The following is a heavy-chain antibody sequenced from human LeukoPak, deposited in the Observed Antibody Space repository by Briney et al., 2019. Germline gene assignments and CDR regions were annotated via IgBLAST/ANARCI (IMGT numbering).Heavy chain of an antibody. CDR1: GFTFSSYS. Sequence: GGSLRLSCAASGFTFSSYSMNWVRQAPGKGLEWVSSISGSSSYIYYADSVKGRFTISRDNAKNSLYLQMNSLRAEDTAVYYCARDSGSYGVGAFDIWGQGTMVTVSS. CDR3: ARDSGSYGVGAFDI. D-gene: IGHD1-26*01. V-gene: IGHV3-21*01. CDR2: ISGSSSYI. J-gene: IGHJ3*02.